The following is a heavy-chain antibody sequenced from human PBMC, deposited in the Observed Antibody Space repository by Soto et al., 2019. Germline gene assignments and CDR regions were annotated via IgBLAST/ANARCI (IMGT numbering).Heavy chain of an antibody. V-gene: IGHV1-2*02. D-gene: IGHD3-3*01. CDR3: ARGRMEWLLSHRFDP. CDR2: INPNSGGT. Sequence: GASVKVSCKASGYTFTGYYMHWVRQAPGQGLEWMGWINPNSGGTNYAQKFQGRVTMTRDTSISTAYMELSRLRSDDTAVYYCARGRMEWLLSHRFDPWGQGTLVTVSS. J-gene: IGHJ5*02. CDR1: GYTFTGYY.